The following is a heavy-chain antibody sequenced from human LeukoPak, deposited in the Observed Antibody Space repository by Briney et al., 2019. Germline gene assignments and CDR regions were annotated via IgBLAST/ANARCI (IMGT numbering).Heavy chain of an antibody. J-gene: IGHJ4*02. CDR3: ARSRSFYDSAGYYDF. CDR1: GYTFTGYY. D-gene: IGHD3-22*01. CDR2: INPNSGGT. Sequence: ASVKVSCKASGYTFTGYYIHWVRQAPGQGHEWVGWINPNSGGTNFAQSFQGGVTMTSDTSINTAYMELSSLRSDDTAVYYCARSRSFYDSAGYYDFWGQGTLVTVSS. V-gene: IGHV1-2*02.